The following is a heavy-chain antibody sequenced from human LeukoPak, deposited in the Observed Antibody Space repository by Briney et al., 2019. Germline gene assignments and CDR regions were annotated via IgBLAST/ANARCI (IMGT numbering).Heavy chain of an antibody. CDR3: AKVSAGECTVVIID. D-gene: IGHD4-23*01. J-gene: IGHJ4*02. CDR2: ISGIGTTT. V-gene: IGHV3-23*01. Sequence: SGGSLRLSCAASGVTFINYAMSWVRQAPGKGLGWVSAISGIGTTTYYADSVKGRLTISRDNAKNTPYLQMNSLRSERRPVYCFAKVSAGECTVVIIDWGQGGLVTVSS. CDR1: GVTFINYA.